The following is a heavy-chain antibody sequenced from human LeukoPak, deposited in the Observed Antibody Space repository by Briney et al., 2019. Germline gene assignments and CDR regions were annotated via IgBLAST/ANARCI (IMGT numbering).Heavy chain of an antibody. CDR1: GGSISSYY. CDR2: IYYSGST. Sequence: SETLSLTCTVSGGSISSYYWSWIRQPPGKGLEWIGYIYYSGSTNYNPSLKSRVTTSVDTSKNQFSLKLSSVTAADTAVYYCARGIAVAGTLGRWYFDYWGQGTLVTVSS. V-gene: IGHV4-59*01. J-gene: IGHJ4*02. CDR3: ARGIAVAGTLGRWYFDY. D-gene: IGHD6-19*01.